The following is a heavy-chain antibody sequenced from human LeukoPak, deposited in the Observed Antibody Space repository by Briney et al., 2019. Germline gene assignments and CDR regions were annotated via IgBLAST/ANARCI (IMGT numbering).Heavy chain of an antibody. CDR2: IKQDESEK. D-gene: IGHD3-22*01. Sequence: GGSLRLSCAASGFTFSREWMSWVRQAPGEGLEWVANIKQDESEKYYVDSVKGRFTISRDNAKHSLFLQMTSLRAEDTAVYYCARGGGYPELWGQGALVTVSS. CDR3: ARGGGYPEL. V-gene: IGHV3-7*01. CDR1: GFTFSREW. J-gene: IGHJ4*02.